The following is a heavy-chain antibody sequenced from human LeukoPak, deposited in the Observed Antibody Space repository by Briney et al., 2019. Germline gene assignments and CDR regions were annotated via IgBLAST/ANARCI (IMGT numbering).Heavy chain of an antibody. D-gene: IGHD2-15*01. Sequence: GGSLRLSCAASGFTLSKDDFHWVRQAPGKGLEWVAAIGVTGDTYYADSAKGRFTISREDAANSLYLQMRSLGAGDTALYYCTKEFCGSRAPCAGGSYYDFWGRGALVTVSS. CDR1: GFTLSKDD. J-gene: IGHJ2*01. CDR3: TKEFCGSRAPCAGGSYYDF. CDR2: IGVTGDT. V-gene: IGHV3-13*01.